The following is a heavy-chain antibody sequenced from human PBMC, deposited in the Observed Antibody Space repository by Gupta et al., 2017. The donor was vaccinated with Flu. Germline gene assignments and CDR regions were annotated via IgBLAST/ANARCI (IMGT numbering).Heavy chain of an antibody. CDR2: VYYTGLV. CDR1: GDSIRGNY. V-gene: IGHV4-59*01. Sequence: QVRLQESGPGLVKPSETLSLTCSVSGDSIRGNYWSWVRQPPGKGLEWLGYVYYTGLVYVKPSLESRLTLSIDNMRNRLSLELRSVTAADTATYFCARESAGNHRHNWCDPWGQGILGTVSS. D-gene: IGHD6-13*01. CDR3: ARESAGNHRHNWCDP. J-gene: IGHJ5*02.